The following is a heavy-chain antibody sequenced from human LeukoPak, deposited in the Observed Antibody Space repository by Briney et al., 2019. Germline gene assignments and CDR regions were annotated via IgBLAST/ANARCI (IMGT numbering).Heavy chain of an antibody. CDR2: IYYSGST. Sequence: PSETLSLTCTVSGGSISGYYWSWIRQPPGKGLEWIGYIYYSGSTNYNPSLKSRVTISVDTSKNQFSLKLSSVTAADTAVYYCARAKGDLYSSSWYRSYYFDYWGQGTLVTVSS. CDR1: GGSISGYY. V-gene: IGHV4-59*01. D-gene: IGHD6-13*01. J-gene: IGHJ4*02. CDR3: ARAKGDLYSSSWYRSYYFDY.